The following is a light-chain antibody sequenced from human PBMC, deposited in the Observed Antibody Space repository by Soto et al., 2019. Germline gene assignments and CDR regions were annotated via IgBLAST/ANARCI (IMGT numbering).Light chain of an antibody. CDR1: QGISSW. V-gene: IGKV1-12*01. CDR2: AAS. J-gene: IGKJ4*01. Sequence: DIQMTQSPSSVYGFIGDRVTISCRASQGISSWLAWYQQRPGKAPELLIYAASNVQTGVPSRFTGSGSGTDFTLTISNLQPEDFATYYCQQANTFPLTFGGGTKLEIK. CDR3: QQANTFPLT.